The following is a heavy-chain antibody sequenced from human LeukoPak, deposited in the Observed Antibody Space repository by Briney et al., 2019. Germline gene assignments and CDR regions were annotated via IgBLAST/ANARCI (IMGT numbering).Heavy chain of an antibody. CDR1: GFTFSSYA. V-gene: IGHV3-64*01. J-gene: IGHJ3*02. Sequence: PGGSLRLSCAASGFTFSSYAMHWVRQAPGKVLEYVSAISSNGGSTYYANSVKGRFTISRDNSKNTLYLQMGSLRAEDMAVYYCARDGDWSHAFDIWGQGTMVTVSS. CDR3: ARDGDWSHAFDI. CDR2: ISSNGGST. D-gene: IGHD3/OR15-3a*01.